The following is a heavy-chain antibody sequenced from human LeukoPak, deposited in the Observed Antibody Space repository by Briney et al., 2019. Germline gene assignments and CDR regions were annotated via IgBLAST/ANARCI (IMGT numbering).Heavy chain of an antibody. V-gene: IGHV4-59*08. D-gene: IGHD5-24*01. CDR1: CGSLNTYY. CDR2: IYYRGST. CDR3: AMSYNNAGYFYYRMDV. J-gene: IGHJ6*02. Sequence: SETLSLTCTVSCGSLNTYYWSWIRQPPGKGREWIGYIYYRGSTVYNPSLKRRVTISLDTTKNQYSLRLSSVNAADTAVYYCAMSYNNAGYFYYRMDVWGQGTTVTVSS.